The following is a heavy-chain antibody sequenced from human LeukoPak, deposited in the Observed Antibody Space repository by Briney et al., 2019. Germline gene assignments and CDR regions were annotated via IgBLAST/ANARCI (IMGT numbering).Heavy chain of an antibody. V-gene: IGHV3-21*01. CDR1: GFTFSSYS. CDR3: ARDSPHYDFWSGSTGYFDY. CDR2: ISSSSSYI. J-gene: IGHJ4*02. Sequence: GGSLRLSCAASGFTFSSYSMNRVRQAPGKGLEWVSSISSSSSYIYYADSVKGRFTISRDNAKNSLYLQMNSLRAEDTAVYYCARDSPHYDFWSGSTGYFDYWGQGTLVTVSS. D-gene: IGHD3-3*01.